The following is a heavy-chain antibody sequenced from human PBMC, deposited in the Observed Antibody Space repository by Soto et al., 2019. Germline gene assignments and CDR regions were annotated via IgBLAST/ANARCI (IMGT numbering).Heavy chain of an antibody. CDR1: GGSISSSSYY. CDR2: IYYSGST. CDR3: ARHGLEDIVVVPAAIGPFDP. D-gene: IGHD2-2*01. Sequence: QLQLQESGPGLVKPSETLSLTCTVSGGSISSSSYYWGWIRQPPGKGLEWIGSIYYSGSTYYNPSLKSRVTISVDTSKNQFSLKLSAVTAADTAVYYCARHGLEDIVVVPAAIGPFDPWGQGTLVTVSS. J-gene: IGHJ5*02. V-gene: IGHV4-39*01.